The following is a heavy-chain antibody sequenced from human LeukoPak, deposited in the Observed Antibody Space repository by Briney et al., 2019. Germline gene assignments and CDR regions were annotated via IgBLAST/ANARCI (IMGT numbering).Heavy chain of an antibody. CDR2: ISSSSSYI. CDR1: GFTFSSYS. Sequence: GGSLRLSCAASGFTFSSYSMNWVRQAARKGLECVSSISSSSSYIYYADSVKGRFTISRDNAKNSLYLQMNSLRAEDTAVYYCARDRPVTGGNWFDPWGQGTLVTVSS. J-gene: IGHJ5*02. V-gene: IGHV3-21*01. CDR3: ARDRPVTGGNWFDP. D-gene: IGHD2-21*02.